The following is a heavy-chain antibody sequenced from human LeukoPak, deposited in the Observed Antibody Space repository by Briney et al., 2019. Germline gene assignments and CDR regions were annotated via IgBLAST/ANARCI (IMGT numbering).Heavy chain of an antibody. CDR1: GYTFTSYG. V-gene: IGHV1-69*05. Sequence: SVKVSCKASGYTFTSYGISWVRQAPGQGLEWMGGIIPIFGTANYAQKFQGRVTITTDESTSTAYMELSSLRSEDTAVYYCARGSMTTVTNWFDPWGQGTLVTVSS. CDR2: IIPIFGTA. D-gene: IGHD4-11*01. CDR3: ARGSMTTVTNWFDP. J-gene: IGHJ5*02.